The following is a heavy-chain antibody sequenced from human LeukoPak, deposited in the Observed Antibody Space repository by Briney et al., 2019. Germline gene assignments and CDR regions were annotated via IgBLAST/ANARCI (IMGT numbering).Heavy chain of an antibody. D-gene: IGHD3-22*01. CDR3: AKHQNYYYIGWEYYFDY. Sequence: GGSLRLSCAASGFTFDDYAMHWVRQAPGKGLEWVSLISGDGGSTYYADSVKDRFTISRDNSKNSLYLQMNSLRTEDTALYYCAKHQNYYYIGWEYYFDYWGQGTLVTVSS. CDR2: ISGDGGST. J-gene: IGHJ4*02. V-gene: IGHV3-43*02. CDR1: GFTFDDYA.